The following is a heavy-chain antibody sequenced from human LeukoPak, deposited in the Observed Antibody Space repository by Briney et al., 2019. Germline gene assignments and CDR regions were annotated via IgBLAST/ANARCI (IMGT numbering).Heavy chain of an antibody. V-gene: IGHV1-46*01. CDR2: INPSGGST. D-gene: IGHD3-10*01. CDR3: ARSIQAARITMVRGDLFDY. Sequence: ASVKVSFKASGYTFTSYYMHWVRQAPGQGLEWMGIINPSGGSTSYAQKFQGRVTMTRDTSTSTVYMELSSLRSEDTAVYYCARSIQAARITMVRGDLFDYWGQGTLVTVSS. J-gene: IGHJ4*02. CDR1: GYTFTSYY.